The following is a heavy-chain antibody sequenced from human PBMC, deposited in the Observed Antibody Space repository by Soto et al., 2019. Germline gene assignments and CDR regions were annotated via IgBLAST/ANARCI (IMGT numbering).Heavy chain of an antibody. CDR1: GFTFRDFQ. D-gene: IGHD3-9*01. CDR2: ISQGGNAI. CDR3: LNKKDVLPGYLDN. V-gene: IGHV3-11*01. Sequence: GGSLRLSCAASGFTFRDFQMSWIRQAPGKGLEWISYISQGGNAIYYADAVKGRFTISRDDDKKSLYLEMNSLRDEDTAIYYCLNKKDVLPGYLDNWGQGTKVTVSS. J-gene: IGHJ4*02.